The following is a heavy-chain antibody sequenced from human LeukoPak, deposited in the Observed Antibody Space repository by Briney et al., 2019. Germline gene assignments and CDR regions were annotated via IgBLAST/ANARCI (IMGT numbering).Heavy chain of an antibody. D-gene: IGHD3-9*01. CDR1: GFTFSSYA. Sequence: AGGSLRLSCAASGFTFSSYAMSWVRQAPGKGLEWVSAISGSGGSTYYADSVKGRFTISRDNSKNTLYLQMNSLRAEDTAVYYCAKDAGYFDWLTPLYFDYWGQGTLVTVSS. CDR3: AKDAGYFDWLTPLYFDY. V-gene: IGHV3-23*01. CDR2: ISGSGGST. J-gene: IGHJ4*02.